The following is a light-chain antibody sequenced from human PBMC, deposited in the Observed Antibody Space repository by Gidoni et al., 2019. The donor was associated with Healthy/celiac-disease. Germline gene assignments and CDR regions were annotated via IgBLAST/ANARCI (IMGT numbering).Light chain of an antibody. CDR2: KAS. J-gene: IGKJ5*01. V-gene: IGKV1-5*03. Sequence: DIQMTQSPSTLSASVGDRATITCRASQSISSWLAWYQQKPGKAPKLLIYKASSLESGVPSRFSGSGSGTEFTLTISSLQPDDFATYYCQQYTDAITFXQXTRLEIK. CDR1: QSISSW. CDR3: QQYTDAIT.